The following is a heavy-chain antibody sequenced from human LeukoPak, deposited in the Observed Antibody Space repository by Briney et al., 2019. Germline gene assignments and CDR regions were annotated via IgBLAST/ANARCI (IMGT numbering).Heavy chain of an antibody. Sequence: PSETLSLTCTVSGGSISSSSYYWGWIRQPPGKGLEWIGEIYHSGSTNYNPSLKSRVTISVDKSKNQFSLKLSSVTAADTAVYYCARDEAGVGGSLGWGQGTLVTVSS. CDR2: IYHSGST. J-gene: IGHJ4*02. V-gene: IGHV4-39*07. CDR1: GGSISSSSYY. D-gene: IGHD1-26*01. CDR3: ARDEAGVGGSLG.